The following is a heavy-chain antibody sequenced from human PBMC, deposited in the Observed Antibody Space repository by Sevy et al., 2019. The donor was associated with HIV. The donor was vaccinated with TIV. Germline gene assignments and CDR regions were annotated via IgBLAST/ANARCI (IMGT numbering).Heavy chain of an antibody. Sequence: GGSLRLSCAASGFTFSSYWMSWVRQAPGKGLEWVANIKQDGSEKYYVNSVKGRFTISRDNAKNSLYLQMNSLRAEDTAVYYCARITMVRGVIIPLGAFDIWGQGTMVTVSS. J-gene: IGHJ3*02. D-gene: IGHD3-10*01. CDR3: ARITMVRGVIIPLGAFDI. V-gene: IGHV3-7*03. CDR1: GFTFSSYW. CDR2: IKQDGSEK.